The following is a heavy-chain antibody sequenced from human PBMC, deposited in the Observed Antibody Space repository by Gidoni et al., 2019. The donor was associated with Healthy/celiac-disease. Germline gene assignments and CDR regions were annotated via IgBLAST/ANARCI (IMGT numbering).Heavy chain of an antibody. V-gene: IGHV4-59*01. J-gene: IGHJ4*02. CDR3: ARVFPIYYFDY. CDR2: IYYSGST. CDR1: GGSISSYY. D-gene: IGHD3-3*02. Sequence: QVQLQESGPGLVKPSATLSLTCTVSGGSISSYYWSWIRQPPGKGLEWIGYIYYSGSTNYNPSLKSRVTISVDTSKNQFSLKLSSVTAADTAVYYCARVFPIYYFDYWGQGTLVTVSS.